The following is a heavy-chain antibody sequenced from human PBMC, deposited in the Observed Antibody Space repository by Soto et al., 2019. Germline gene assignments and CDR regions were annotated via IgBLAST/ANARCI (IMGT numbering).Heavy chain of an antibody. CDR3: AVGRHKTSGSNTWFDP. CDR2: ISDTGGGT. D-gene: IGHD3-22*01. CDR1: GVNFSSYA. V-gene: IGHV3-23*01. Sequence: GGSLRLSCAASGVNFSSYAMNWVRQAPGKGLEWVSTISDTGGGTFYAGSVKGRFTISRDNSKNTLYLQMHSLRADDSAIYFCAVGRHKTSGSNTWFDPWGRGTLVTISS. J-gene: IGHJ5*02.